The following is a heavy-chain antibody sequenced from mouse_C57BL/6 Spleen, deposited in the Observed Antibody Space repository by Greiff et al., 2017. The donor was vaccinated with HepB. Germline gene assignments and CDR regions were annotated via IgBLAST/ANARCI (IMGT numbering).Heavy chain of an antibody. CDR3: ARYPKIYYDYGYFDY. CDR1: GFTFTDYY. V-gene: IGHV7-3*01. J-gene: IGHJ2*01. CDR2: IRNKANGYTT. Sequence: EVKLVESGGGLVQPGGSLSLSCAASGFTFTDYYMSWVRQPPGKALEWLGFIRNKANGYTTEYSASVKGRFTISRDNSQSILYLQMNALRAEDSATYYCARYPKIYYDYGYFDYWGQGTTLTVSS. D-gene: IGHD2-4*01.